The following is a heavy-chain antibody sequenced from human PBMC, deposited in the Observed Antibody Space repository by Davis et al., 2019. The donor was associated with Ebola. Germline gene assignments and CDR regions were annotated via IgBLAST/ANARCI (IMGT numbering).Heavy chain of an antibody. CDR2: IYYSGGT. J-gene: IGHJ5*02. V-gene: IGHV4-59*08. CDR3: ARHTSYGGKTWFDP. CDR1: GGSVGSDY. D-gene: IGHD4-23*01. Sequence: SETLSLTCSVSGGSVGSDYLSWIRQSPGKGLEWIAYIYYSGGTSYNPSLKSRVTISVDTSENQFSLKLTSVTAADTAVYYCARHTSYGGKTWFDPWGQGTLVTVSS.